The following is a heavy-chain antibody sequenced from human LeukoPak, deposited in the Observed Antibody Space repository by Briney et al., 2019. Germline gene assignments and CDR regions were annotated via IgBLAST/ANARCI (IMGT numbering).Heavy chain of an antibody. V-gene: IGHV3-23*01. CDR1: GFTFSSYA. CDR3: AKVSTCGGVIVPLGY. D-gene: IGHD3-16*02. J-gene: IGHJ4*02. CDR2: ISGSGGST. Sequence: GGSLRLSCAASGFTFSSYAMSWVRQAPGKGLEWVSAISGSGGSTYYADSVKGRFTISRDNSKNTLYLQMNSLRAEDTAVYYGAKVSTCGGVIVPLGYWGQGTLVTVSS.